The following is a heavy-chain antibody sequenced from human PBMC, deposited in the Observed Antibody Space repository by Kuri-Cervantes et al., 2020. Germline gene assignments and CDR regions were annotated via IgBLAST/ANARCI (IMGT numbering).Heavy chain of an antibody. V-gene: IGHV3-72*01. D-gene: IGHD2-15*01. CDR2: TRNKPNSYTT. Sequence: GGPLRLSCAASGFTFSSYGMHWVRQAPGRGLEWVGRTRNKPNSYTTEYAASVKGRFTISRDNSKNSLYLQMNSLKTEDTAVYYCARDMVDWGQGTLVTVSS. CDR3: ARDMVD. J-gene: IGHJ4*02. CDR1: GFTFSSYG.